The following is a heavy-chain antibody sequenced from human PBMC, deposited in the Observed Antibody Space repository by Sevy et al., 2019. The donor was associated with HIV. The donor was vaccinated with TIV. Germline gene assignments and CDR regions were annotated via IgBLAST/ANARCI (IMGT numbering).Heavy chain of an antibody. D-gene: IGHD6-25*01. Sequence: GGSLRLSCAASGFKFSSYAMSWVRQPPGKGLEWVSTISGSGGSTYYADSVKGRFTISRDNSKNTRYLQMSSLRVEDTAMYFCAKHYGSGWPEFDFWGQGTLVTVSS. J-gene: IGHJ4*02. V-gene: IGHV3-23*01. CDR2: ISGSGGST. CDR1: GFKFSSYA. CDR3: AKHYGSGWPEFDF.